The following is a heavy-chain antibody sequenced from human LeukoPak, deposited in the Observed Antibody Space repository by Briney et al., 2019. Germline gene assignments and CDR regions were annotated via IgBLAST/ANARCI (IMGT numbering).Heavy chain of an antibody. CDR1: GGSISSGGYS. V-gene: IGHV4-30-2*01. J-gene: IGHJ4*02. CDR3: ASSTMIVVAFDY. Sequence: PSQTLSLTCAVSGGSISSGGYSWSWIRQPPGKGLEWIGYIYHSGSTYYNPSLKSRVTISVDRSKNQFSLKLSSVTAADTAVYYCASSTMIVVAFDYWGQGTLATVSS. D-gene: IGHD3-22*01. CDR2: IYHSGST.